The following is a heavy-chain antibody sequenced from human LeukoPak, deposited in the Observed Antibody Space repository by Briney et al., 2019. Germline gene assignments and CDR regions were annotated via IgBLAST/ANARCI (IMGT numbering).Heavy chain of an antibody. V-gene: IGHV4-34*01. CDR3: ARTDTAMSLDY. CDR2: ISHSGST. D-gene: IGHD5-18*01. CDR1: GGSFSGYY. J-gene: IGHJ4*02. Sequence: SETLSLTCAVYGGSFSGYYWSWIRQPPGKGLEWIGEISHSGSTNYNPSLKSRVTISVDTSKNQFSLKLSSVTAADTAVYYCARTDTAMSLDYWGQGTLVTVSS.